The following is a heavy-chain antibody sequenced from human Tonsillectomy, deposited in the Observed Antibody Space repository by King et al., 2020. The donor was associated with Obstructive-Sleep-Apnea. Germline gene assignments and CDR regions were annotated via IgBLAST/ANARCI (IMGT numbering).Heavy chain of an antibody. CDR2: IRSKAFGGTR. J-gene: IGHJ6*02. CDR1: GFIVGDCA. V-gene: IGHV3-49*03. Sequence: VQLVESGGGLVQPGRSLRLSCTASGFIVGDCAMSWFRQASGKGLERGGFIRSKAFGGTREYAASVEGRFTISRDDSKSIAYLEMNSLKTEDTAVYYCTRVKRAVAAIWFVRYYGMDVWGQGTTVIVSS. CDR3: TRVKRAVAAIWFVRYYGMDV. D-gene: IGHD6-19*01.